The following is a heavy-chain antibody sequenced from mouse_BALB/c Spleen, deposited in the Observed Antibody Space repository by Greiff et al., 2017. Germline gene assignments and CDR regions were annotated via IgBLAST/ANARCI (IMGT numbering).Heavy chain of an antibody. Sequence: QVQLKESGAELMKPGASVKISCKATGYTFSSYWIEWVKQRPGHGLEWIGEILPGSGSTNYNEKFKGKATFTADTSSNTAYMQLSSLTSEDSAVYYCARHPYYYGSSYFYAMDYWGQGTSVTVSS. CDR2: ILPGSGST. CDR1: GYTFSSYW. V-gene: IGHV1-9*01. CDR3: ARHPYYYGSSYFYAMDY. D-gene: IGHD1-1*01. J-gene: IGHJ4*01.